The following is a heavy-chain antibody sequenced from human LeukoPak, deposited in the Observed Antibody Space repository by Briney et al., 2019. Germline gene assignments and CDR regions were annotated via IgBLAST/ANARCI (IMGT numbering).Heavy chain of an antibody. CDR3: AKEVYCGRDCYNPGYGVDV. Sequence: TGGSLRLSCAGSGFTFSSYAMTWVRQAPGKGLEWVSAISGSGDSTYYADSVKGRFTISRDNSKNTLSLQMNSLRDEDTATYYCAKEVYCGRDCYNPGYGVDVWGQGTTVTVSS. J-gene: IGHJ6*02. V-gene: IGHV3-23*01. CDR1: GFTFSSYA. CDR2: ISGSGDST. D-gene: IGHD2-21*02.